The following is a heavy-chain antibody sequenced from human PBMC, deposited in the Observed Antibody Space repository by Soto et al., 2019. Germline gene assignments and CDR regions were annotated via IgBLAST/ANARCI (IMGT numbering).Heavy chain of an antibody. CDR1: GFTFSSYS. J-gene: IGHJ4*02. CDR3: ARGRITMIVVPDS. V-gene: IGHV3-21*01. CDR2: ISSSSSYI. Sequence: EVQLVESGGGLVKPGGSLRLSCAASGFTFSSYSMNWVRQAPGKGLEWVSSISSSSSYIYYADSVKGRFTISRDNAKNSLYLQMNSLRAEDTAVYYCARGRITMIVVPDSWGQGTLVTVSS. D-gene: IGHD3-22*01.